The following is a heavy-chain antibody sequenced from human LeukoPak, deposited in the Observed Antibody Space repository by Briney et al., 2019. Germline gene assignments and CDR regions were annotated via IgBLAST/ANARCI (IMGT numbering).Heavy chain of an antibody. J-gene: IGHJ4*02. V-gene: IGHV1-69*06. CDR1: GGTFSSYA. CDR2: ITPIFGTA. D-gene: IGHD3-22*01. CDR3: AYYYDSSGYYERYYFDY. Sequence: SVKVSCKASGGTFSSYAISWVRQAPGQGLEWMGRITPIFGTANYAQKFQGRVTITADKSTSTAYMELSSLRSEDTAVYYCAYYYDSSGYYERYYFDYWGQGTLVTVSS.